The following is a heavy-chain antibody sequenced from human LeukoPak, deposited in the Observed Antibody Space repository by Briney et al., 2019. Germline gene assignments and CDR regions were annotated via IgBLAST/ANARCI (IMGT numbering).Heavy chain of an antibody. D-gene: IGHD6-19*01. J-gene: IGHJ5*02. CDR1: GGSISNYY. V-gene: IGHV4-59*08. CDR3: ARHAAVEGSSGWSPLWWFGP. CDR2: MHHSGST. Sequence: SETLSLTCNVSGGSISNYYWTWIRQPPGKGLEWIGYMHHSGSTKHNPYLKSRVTISVDTSKSQFSLKLSPVTAADTAVYYCARHAAVEGSSGWSPLWWFGPWGQGTLVTVSS.